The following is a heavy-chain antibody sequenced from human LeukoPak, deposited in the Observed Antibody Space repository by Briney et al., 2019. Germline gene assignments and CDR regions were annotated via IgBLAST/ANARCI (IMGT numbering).Heavy chain of an antibody. CDR3: ARVGTWELQRVFDY. J-gene: IGHJ4*02. V-gene: IGHV3-7*01. Sequence: PGGSLRLSCAASRFTFTDYWMTWVRQVPGKGLEWVANIQRGGSESYYVDSVKGRFTISRENAKNSLYLQMDSLRVEDTAVYYCARVGTWELQRVFDYWGQGTPVTVSS. D-gene: IGHD1-26*01. CDR2: IQRGGSES. CDR1: RFTFTDYW.